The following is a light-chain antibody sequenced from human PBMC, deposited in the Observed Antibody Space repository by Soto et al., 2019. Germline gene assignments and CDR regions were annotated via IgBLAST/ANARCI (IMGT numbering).Light chain of an antibody. V-gene: IGKV1-9*01. CDR2: AAS. Sequence: DIQLTQSPSFLSASVGDRVTITCRASQGISSYLTWYQQKPGKAPKLLIYAASTLQSGVPSRFSGGGSGTEFTLRISSLQPEEFATYYCLHFNDFPLTFGGGTKVDIK. CDR3: LHFNDFPLT. J-gene: IGKJ4*01. CDR1: QGISSY.